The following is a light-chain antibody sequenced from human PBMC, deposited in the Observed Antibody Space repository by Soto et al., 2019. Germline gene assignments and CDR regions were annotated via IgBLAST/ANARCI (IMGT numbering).Light chain of an antibody. Sequence: DIQMTQSPSSLSASVGDRVTITCRASQGINNYLAWYQQKPWKVPELLIYAAATLQSGVPPRFSGSGSGTDFTLTINSLQPEDVATYYCQNYNSGPLTFGPGTKVYIK. CDR1: QGINNY. CDR2: AAA. CDR3: QNYNSGPLT. J-gene: IGKJ3*01. V-gene: IGKV1-27*01.